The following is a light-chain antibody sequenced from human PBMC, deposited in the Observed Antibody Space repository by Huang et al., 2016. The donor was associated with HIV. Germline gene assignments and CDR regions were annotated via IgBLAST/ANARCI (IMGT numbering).Light chain of an antibody. J-gene: IGKJ2*01. CDR1: QGISNS. Sequence: DIQMTQSPSSLSASVGDRVTITCRASQGISNSLAWYRQKPGKAPDLLLYAASRLQSGVPARFTGGGSGTDYTVTISSLQPEDFATYFCQQYYDPPYTFGQGTKLEIK. CDR3: QQYYDPPYT. CDR2: AAS. V-gene: IGKV1-NL1*01.